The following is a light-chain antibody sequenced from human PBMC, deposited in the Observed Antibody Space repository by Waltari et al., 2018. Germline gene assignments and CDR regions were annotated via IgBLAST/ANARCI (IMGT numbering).Light chain of an antibody. Sequence: YELTQPPSVSVSPGQTASITCSGDNLEDKYVCWYQQKAGQSPVLVIHQDSRRPSGIPERFSGSSSGNTVTLTISGTQAMDEADYYCQAWDSSTDVVFGGGTRLTVL. J-gene: IGLJ2*01. CDR1: NLEDKY. CDR2: QDS. CDR3: QAWDSSTDVV. V-gene: IGLV3-1*01.